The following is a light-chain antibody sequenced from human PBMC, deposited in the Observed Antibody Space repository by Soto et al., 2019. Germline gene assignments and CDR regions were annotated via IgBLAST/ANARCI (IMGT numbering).Light chain of an antibody. CDR2: GAS. V-gene: IGKV3-20*01. Sequence: ELVMTQSPATLSVSPGGRATLSRRASQSISDTLAWYQQKPGQAPRLLIYGASSRATGIPDRFSGSGSGTDFTLTISRLEPEDFAVYYCQQYGSSPPTFGQGTKVDIK. J-gene: IGKJ1*01. CDR1: QSISDT. CDR3: QQYGSSPPT.